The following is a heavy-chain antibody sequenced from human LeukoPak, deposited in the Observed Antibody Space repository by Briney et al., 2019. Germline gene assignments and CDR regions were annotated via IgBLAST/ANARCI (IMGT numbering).Heavy chain of an antibody. Sequence: PGGSLRLSCAASGFTFSSYWMHWVRQAPGKGLVWVSRVNTDGSSTNYADSVKGRFTISRDNAKNTLYLQMNCLRAEDTAVYFCARDRVGYTYDAFDIWGQGTMVTVSS. CDR3: ARDRVGYTYDAFDI. J-gene: IGHJ3*02. V-gene: IGHV3-74*01. CDR1: GFTFSSYW. CDR2: VNTDGSST. D-gene: IGHD5-12*01.